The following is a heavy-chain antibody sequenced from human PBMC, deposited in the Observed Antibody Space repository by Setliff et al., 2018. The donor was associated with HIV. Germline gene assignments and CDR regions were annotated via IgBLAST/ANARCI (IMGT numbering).Heavy chain of an antibody. V-gene: IGHV1-2*06. J-gene: IGHJ4*02. CDR3: AKGQGPVDY. Sequence: GPPVKVSCKASGFIFTHYYIHWVRQAPGQGLEWMGRISPNSGGTQFAQKFQGRVALTRDTSISTAYMELSGLRSDDTAVYYCAKGQGPVDYWGQGTLVTVSS. CDR1: GFIFTHYY. CDR2: ISPNSGGT.